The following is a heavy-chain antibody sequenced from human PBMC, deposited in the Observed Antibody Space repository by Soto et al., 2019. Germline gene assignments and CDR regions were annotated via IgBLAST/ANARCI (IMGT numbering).Heavy chain of an antibody. CDR2: INVGNGNT. D-gene: IGHD6-19*01. J-gene: IGHJ4*02. V-gene: IGHV1-3*01. Sequence: GASVKVSCKASGYKFSSYAIHWVRQAPGQRLEWMGWINVGNGNTKYSQKFQGRVTITRDTSASTAYMELSSLRSEDTAVYYCARAVAVAADFDYWGQGTLVTVSS. CDR1: GYKFSSYA. CDR3: ARAVAVAADFDY.